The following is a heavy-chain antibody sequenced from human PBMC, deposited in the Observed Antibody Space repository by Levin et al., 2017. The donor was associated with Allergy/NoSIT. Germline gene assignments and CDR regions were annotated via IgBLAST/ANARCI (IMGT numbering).Heavy chain of an antibody. CDR1: GGSISSSGYY. CDR3: ARGPSSTWMGVY. J-gene: IGHJ4*02. D-gene: IGHD6-13*01. CDR2: IYYSGST. Sequence: PSQTLSLTCTVSGGSISSSGYYWGWIRQPPGKGLEWIGSIYYSGSTYYNPSLKSRVTISVDTSKSQFSLKLTSVTAADTAVYYCARGPSSTWMGVYWGQGTLVTVSS. V-gene: IGHV4-39*07.